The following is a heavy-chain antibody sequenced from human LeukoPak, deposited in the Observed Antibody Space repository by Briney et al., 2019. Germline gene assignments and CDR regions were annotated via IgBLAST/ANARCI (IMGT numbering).Heavy chain of an antibody. D-gene: IGHD6-19*01. J-gene: IGHJ5*02. V-gene: IGHV3-23*01. CDR1: GFTFSSYW. Sequence: GGSLRLSCVASGFTFSSYWMHWVRQDPRKGLEWVSAISGSGGSTYYADSVKGRFTISRDNSKNTLYLQMNSLRAEDTAVYYCAKERYSSGWYPCNAWGQGTLVTVSS. CDR2: ISGSGGST. CDR3: AKERYSSGWYPCNA.